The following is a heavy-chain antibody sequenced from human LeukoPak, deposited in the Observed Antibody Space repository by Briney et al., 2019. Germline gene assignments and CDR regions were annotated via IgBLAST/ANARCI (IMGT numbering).Heavy chain of an antibody. V-gene: IGHV5-51*01. CDR3: ARTRVKMDIREFAY. J-gene: IGHJ4*02. CDR2: IYPGDSDT. D-gene: IGHD2-2*03. CDR1: GYSFTSYW. Sequence: GASLQISCQGSGYSFTSYWIGWVRQVPGKGLEWMGIIYPGDSDTRYSPSFQGQVTISADKSISTAYLHLSSLKSSNSAMYYCARTRVKMDIREFAYWGQGTSVTVSS.